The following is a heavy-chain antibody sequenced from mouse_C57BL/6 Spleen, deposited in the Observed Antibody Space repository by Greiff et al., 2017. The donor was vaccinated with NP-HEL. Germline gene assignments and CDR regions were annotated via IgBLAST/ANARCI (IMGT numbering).Heavy chain of an antibody. CDR3: AKKGGSSLLFDV. CDR1: GFLLTSYG. Sequence: VKLMESGPGLVQPSQSLSITCTVSGFLLTSYGVHWVRQSPGKGLAWLGVIWRGGSTDYNAAFMSRLSITKDNSKSQVFFKMNSLQADDTAIYYCAKKGGSSLLFDVWGTGTTGTVSS. D-gene: IGHD1-1*01. V-gene: IGHV2-5*01. CDR2: IWRGGST. J-gene: IGHJ1*03.